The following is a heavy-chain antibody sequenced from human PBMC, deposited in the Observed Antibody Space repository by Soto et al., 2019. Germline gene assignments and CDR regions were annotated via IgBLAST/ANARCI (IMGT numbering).Heavy chain of an antibody. CDR2: ISHDGRQK. D-gene: IGHD3-9*01. CDR1: RFSVTSHA. CDR3: AKDVYFDSYYFDQ. V-gene: IGHV3-30*04. Sequence: PGGSLRLSCAASRFSVTSHAMHWVRQALGKGLEWVAVISHDGRQKHYIDSVRGRFTLSRDESDNTVYLQMNSLRREDTAMYYCAKDVYFDSYYFDQWGQGTLVTVSS. J-gene: IGHJ4*02.